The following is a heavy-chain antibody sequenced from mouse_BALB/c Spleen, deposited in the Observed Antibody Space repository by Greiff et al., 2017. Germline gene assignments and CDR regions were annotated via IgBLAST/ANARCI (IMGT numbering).Heavy chain of an antibody. Sequence: QVQLQQPGAELVKPGTSVKLSCKASGYNFTSYWINWVKLRPGQGLEWIGDIYPGSGSTNYNEKFKSKATLTVDTSSSTAYMQLSSLASEDSALYDCAREGLRRAMDYWGQGTSVTVSS. J-gene: IGHJ4*01. D-gene: IGHD2-4*01. CDR3: AREGLRRAMDY. CDR2: IYPGSGST. CDR1: GYNFTSYW. V-gene: IGHV1-55*01.